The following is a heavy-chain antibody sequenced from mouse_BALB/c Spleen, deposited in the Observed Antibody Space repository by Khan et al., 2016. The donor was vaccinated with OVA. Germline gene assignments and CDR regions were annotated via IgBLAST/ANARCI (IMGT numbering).Heavy chain of an antibody. CDR3: AMGRTY. D-gene: IGHD4-1*01. CDR1: GYSITSVYA. CDR2: ISYSGRT. V-gene: IGHV3-2*02. J-gene: IGHJ3*01. Sequence: EVELVESGPGLVKPSQSLSLTCTVTGYSITSVYAWNWIRQFPGNKLEWMGYISYSGRTSYNPSLKSRISVTRDTSKNQFFLQLNSVTTEDTATYYCAMGRTYWGQGTLVTISA.